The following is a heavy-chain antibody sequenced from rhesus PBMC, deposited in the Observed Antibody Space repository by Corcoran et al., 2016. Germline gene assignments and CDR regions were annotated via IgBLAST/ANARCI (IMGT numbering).Heavy chain of an antibody. CDR1: GGAFSGYW. Sequence: QVQLQESGPGLVKPPETLSLTCAVPGGAFSGYWWGWIRHPPGKGLEWIGHISSGGSNYLNPSPKSRVTLSVDTSKNQVSLKLSSVTAADTAVYYCARDSWNYNGRFDVWGPGVLVTVSS. J-gene: IGHJ5-1*01. CDR3: ARDSWNYNGRFDV. V-gene: IGHV4S14*01. CDR2: ISSGGSN. D-gene: IGHD1-1-1*01.